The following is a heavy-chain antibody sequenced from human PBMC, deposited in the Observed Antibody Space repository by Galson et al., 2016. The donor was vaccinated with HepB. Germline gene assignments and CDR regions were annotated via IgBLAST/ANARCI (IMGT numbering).Heavy chain of an antibody. CDR2: ISHSGSG. CDR1: GGSISSGGYS. V-gene: IGHV4-30-2*01. Sequence: TLSLTCAVSGGSISSGGYSWSWIRQPPGKDLEWIGYISHSGSGYYNPSLKSRLSVSVDRSNNQFSLKLSSVTAADTAIYYCARGGPFYAIDSWGQGVLVTVSS. J-gene: IGHJ4*02. D-gene: IGHD3-9*01. CDR3: ARGGPFYAIDS.